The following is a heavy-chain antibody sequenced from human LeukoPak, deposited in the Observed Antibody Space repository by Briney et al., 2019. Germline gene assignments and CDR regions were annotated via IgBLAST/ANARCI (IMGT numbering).Heavy chain of an antibody. V-gene: IGHV4-59*01. D-gene: IGHD2-15*01. J-gene: IGHJ5*02. CDR2: IDYSGST. Sequence: SETLSLTCTVSRGSMSHYYWSWIRQPPGQGLEWIGYIDYSGSTNCNPSIKSRLSIALDTSNNQFSLELTSVTPAETAVCYCARGALGYCSGGSCYGNWFDPWGQGTLVTVSS. CDR1: RGSMSHYY. CDR3: ARGALGYCSGGSCYGNWFDP.